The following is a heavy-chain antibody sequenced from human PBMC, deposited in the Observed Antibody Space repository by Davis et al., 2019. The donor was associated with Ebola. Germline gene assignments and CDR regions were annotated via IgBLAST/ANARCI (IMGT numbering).Heavy chain of an antibody. CDR2: IYHSGST. CDR1: GGSISSSNW. Sequence: GSLRLSCAVSGGSISSSNWWSWVRQPPGKGLEWIGEIYHSGSTNYNPYLKSRVTISVDTSKNQFSLKLSSVTAADTAVYYCAREGRWGRFDPWGQGTLVTVSS. V-gene: IGHV4-4*02. CDR3: AREGRWGRFDP. D-gene: IGHD3-16*01. J-gene: IGHJ5*02.